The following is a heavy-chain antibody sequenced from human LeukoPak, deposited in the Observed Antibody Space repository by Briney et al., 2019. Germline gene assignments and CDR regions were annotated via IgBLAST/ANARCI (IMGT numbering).Heavy chain of an antibody. J-gene: IGHJ4*02. CDR2: ISSNGGST. D-gene: IGHD3-9*01. V-gene: IGHV3-64D*06. Sequence: PGGSLRLSCSASGFTFSSYAMHCVRQAPGKGLEYVSAISSNGGSTYYADSVKGRFTISRDNSKNTLYLQMSSLRAEDTAVYYCVKDYDLLTGYFDYWGQGTLVTVSS. CDR1: GFTFSSYA. CDR3: VKDYDLLTGYFDY.